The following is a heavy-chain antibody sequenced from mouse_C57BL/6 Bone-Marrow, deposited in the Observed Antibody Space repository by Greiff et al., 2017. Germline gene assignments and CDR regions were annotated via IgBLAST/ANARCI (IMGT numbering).Heavy chain of an antibody. V-gene: IGHV1-19*01. D-gene: IGHD1-1*01. CDR2: INPYNGGT. CDR3: APITTVVAPYCDV. CDR1: GYTFTDYY. J-gene: IGHJ1*03. Sequence: VQLQQSGPVLVKPGASVKMSCKASGYTFTDYYMNWVKQSHGKSLEWIGVINPYNGGTSYNQKFKGKATLTVDKSSSTAYMELNSLTSEDSAVYYCAPITTVVAPYCDVWGTGTTVTVSS.